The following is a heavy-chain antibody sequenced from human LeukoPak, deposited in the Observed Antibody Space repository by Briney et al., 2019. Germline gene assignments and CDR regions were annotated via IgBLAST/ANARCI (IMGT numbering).Heavy chain of an antibody. Sequence: GGSLRLSCVASGFTFSNAWMNWVRQAPGKGLEWVSAISGSGDSTYYGNSVKGRFTISRDNSKNTLYLQMNSLRAEDTAVYYCAKTRPLDSSSWSHGDYWGQGTLVTVSS. V-gene: IGHV3-23*01. CDR1: GFTFSNAW. D-gene: IGHD6-13*01. CDR2: ISGSGDST. J-gene: IGHJ4*02. CDR3: AKTRPLDSSSWSHGDY.